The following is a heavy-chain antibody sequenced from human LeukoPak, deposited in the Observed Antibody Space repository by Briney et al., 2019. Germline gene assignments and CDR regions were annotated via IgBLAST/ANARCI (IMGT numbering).Heavy chain of an antibody. CDR3: ARDLAAAGTWFDP. CDR2: IWYDTSNK. CDR1: GFTFSSYG. Sequence: GGSLRLSCAASGFTFSSYGMHWVRLAPGKGLEWVAVIWYDTSNKYYADSVKGRFTISRDNSKNTLYLQMNSLRAEDTAVYYCARDLAAAGTWFDPWGQGTLVTVSS. V-gene: IGHV3-33*01. D-gene: IGHD6-13*01. J-gene: IGHJ5*02.